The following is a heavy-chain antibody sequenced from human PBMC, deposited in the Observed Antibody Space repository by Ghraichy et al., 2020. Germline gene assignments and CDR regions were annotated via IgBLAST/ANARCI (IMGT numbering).Heavy chain of an antibody. CDR1: GFTFSSYG. V-gene: IGHV3-33*01. D-gene: IGHD3-22*01. Sequence: GGSLRLSCAASGFTFSSYGMHWVRQAPGKGLEWVAVMWYDGSNKYYADSVKGRFTISRDNSKNTLYLQMNSLRAEDTAVYYCARVYPVAGDSSGYYYDGADYWGQGTLVTVSS. J-gene: IGHJ4*02. CDR2: MWYDGSNK. CDR3: ARVYPVAGDSSGYYYDGADY.